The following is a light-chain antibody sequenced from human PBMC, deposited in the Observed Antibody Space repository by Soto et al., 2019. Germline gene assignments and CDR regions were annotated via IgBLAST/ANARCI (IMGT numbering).Light chain of an antibody. CDR3: AAWDGSLNNVL. Sequence: QSVLTQPPSASGTPGQRVTISCSGSGSSIGTNTVNWYRQLPGTAPKLLIYGNNQRPSGGPDRISGPKSGTSASLAISGLQSEDEAEYYCAAWDGSLNNVLFGGGTKVTVL. J-gene: IGLJ2*01. CDR2: GNN. V-gene: IGLV1-44*01. CDR1: GSSIGTNT.